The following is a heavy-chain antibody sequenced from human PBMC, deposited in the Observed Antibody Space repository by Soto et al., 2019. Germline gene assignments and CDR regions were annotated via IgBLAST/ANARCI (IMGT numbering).Heavy chain of an antibody. V-gene: IGHV4-34*01. Sequence: SETLSLTCAVYGGSFSCYYWSWIRQPPGKGLEWIGELNHSGSTNFNPSLESRVTLSVDTSKNQFSLKLNSVAAADTAMYYCARGIAMKVVTHGGASDNCNFDSWGRGGLVTVSS. J-gene: IGHJ4*02. CDR2: LNHSGST. CDR1: GGSFSCYY. CDR3: ARGIAMKVVTHGGASDNCNFDS. D-gene: IGHD3-22*01.